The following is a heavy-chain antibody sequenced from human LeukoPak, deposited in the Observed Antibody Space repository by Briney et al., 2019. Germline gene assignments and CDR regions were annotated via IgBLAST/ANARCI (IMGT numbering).Heavy chain of an antibody. J-gene: IGHJ5*02. V-gene: IGHV1-8*01. CDR3: ARDPYCSGGSCPLNWFDP. CDR2: MNPNSGNT. D-gene: IGHD2-15*01. CDR1: GYTFTSYD. Sequence: ASVKVSCKASGYTFTSYDINWVRQATGQGLEWMGWMNPNSGNTGYAQKFQGRVTMTRDTSVSTAYMELSRLRSDDTAVYYCARDPYCSGGSCPLNWFDPWGQGTLVTVSS.